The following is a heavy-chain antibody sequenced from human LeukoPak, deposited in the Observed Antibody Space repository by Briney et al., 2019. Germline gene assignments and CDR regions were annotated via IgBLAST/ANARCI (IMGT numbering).Heavy chain of an antibody. Sequence: SETLSLTCTVSGGSISSGGYYWSWIRQPPGKGLEWIGYIYHSGSTYYNPSLKSRVTISVDRSKNQFSLKLSSVTAADTAVYYCARGSPEWDIAAAGSLPFDYWGQGTLVTVSS. D-gene: IGHD6-13*01. CDR2: IYHSGST. V-gene: IGHV4-30-2*01. CDR1: GGSISSGGYY. CDR3: ARGSPEWDIAAAGSLPFDY. J-gene: IGHJ4*02.